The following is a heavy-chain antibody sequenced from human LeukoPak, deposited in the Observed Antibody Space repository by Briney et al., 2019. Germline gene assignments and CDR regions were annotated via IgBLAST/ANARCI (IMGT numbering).Heavy chain of an antibody. CDR1: GFTFSSYW. CDR2: INSDGSTT. J-gene: IGHJ4*02. D-gene: IGHD1-26*01. CDR3: AKVLRYRSTGLEIDY. Sequence: GGSLRLSCAASGFTFSSYWMHWVRQAPGKGLVWVSRINSDGSTTSYADSVKGRFTISRDNAKNTLYLQMNSLRAEDTAVYYCAKVLRYRSTGLEIDYWGQGTLVTVSS. V-gene: IGHV3-74*01.